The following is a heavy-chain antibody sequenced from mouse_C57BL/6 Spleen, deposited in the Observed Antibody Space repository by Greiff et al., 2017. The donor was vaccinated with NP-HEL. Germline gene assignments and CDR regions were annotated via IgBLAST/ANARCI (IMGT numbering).Heavy chain of an antibody. V-gene: IGHV1-82*01. D-gene: IGHD3-2*02. CDR1: GYAFSSSW. CDR3: ARRDSSGYLDY. Sequence: QVQLQQSGPELVKPGASVKISCKASGYAFSSSWMNWVKQRPGKGLEWIGRIYPGDGDTNYNRKFKGKATLTADKSSSTAYMQLSSLTSEDSAVYFCARRDSSGYLDYWGQGTSVTVSS. CDR2: IYPGDGDT. J-gene: IGHJ4*01.